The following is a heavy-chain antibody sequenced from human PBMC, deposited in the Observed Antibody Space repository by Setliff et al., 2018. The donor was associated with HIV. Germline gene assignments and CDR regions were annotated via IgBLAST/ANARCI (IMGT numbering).Heavy chain of an antibody. Sequence: NPSETLSLTCTVSGGSMSSHYWSWIRQPPGKGLEWIGYIYYTGSTNYNPSLKSRVTISVDTSKTQFSLKLSSVTAADTAVYYCARGSGYDSYYYYYGMDVWGQGTTVTVSS. CDR3: ARGSGYDSYYYYYGMDV. D-gene: IGHD5-12*01. J-gene: IGHJ6*02. CDR2: IYYTGST. CDR1: GGSMSSHY. V-gene: IGHV4-59*11.